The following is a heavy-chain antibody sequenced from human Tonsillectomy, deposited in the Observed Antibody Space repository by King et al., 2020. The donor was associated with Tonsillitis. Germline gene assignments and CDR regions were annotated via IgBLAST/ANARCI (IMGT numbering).Heavy chain of an antibody. CDR3: ARVRVTLFDY. CDR2: IYHSGST. J-gene: IGHJ4*02. CDR1: GYSISSGYY. Sequence: QLQESGPGLVKPSETLSLTCTVSGYSISSGYYWGWIRQPPGKGLEWIGSIYHSGSTYYNPSLKSRVTISVDTSKNQLSLKLSSVTAADTAVYYCARVRVTLFDYWGQGTLVTVSS. V-gene: IGHV4-38-2*02. D-gene: IGHD4-23*01.